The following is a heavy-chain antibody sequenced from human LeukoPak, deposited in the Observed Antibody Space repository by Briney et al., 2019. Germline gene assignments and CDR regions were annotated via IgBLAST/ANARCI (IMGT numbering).Heavy chain of an antibody. D-gene: IGHD3-10*01. Sequence: PGGSLRLSCAVSGLTFSNSAMSWVRQAPGKGLEWVSYISSSGSTIYYADSVKGRFTISRDNAKNSLYLQMNSLRAEDTAVYYCARAYGSGSFGYNWFDPWGQGTLVTVSS. CDR2: ISSSGSTI. V-gene: IGHV3-11*04. J-gene: IGHJ5*02. CDR3: ARAYGSGSFGYNWFDP. CDR1: GLTFSNSA.